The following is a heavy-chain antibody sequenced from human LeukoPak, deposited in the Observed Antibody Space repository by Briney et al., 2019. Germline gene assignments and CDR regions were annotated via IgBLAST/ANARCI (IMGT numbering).Heavy chain of an antibody. D-gene: IGHD2-15*01. J-gene: IGHJ4*02. CDR2: ISPSSSYI. Sequence: GGSLRLSCAASGFTFSSSSMNWVRQAPGKGLEFVSSISPSSSYIYYADSVKGRFTISRDDAKNSLFLQMNSLRAEDTAVYYCAREGGYCSGGSYRFFDYWGQGTLVTVSS. V-gene: IGHV3-21*06. CDR1: GFTFSSSS. CDR3: AREGGYCSGGSYRFFDY.